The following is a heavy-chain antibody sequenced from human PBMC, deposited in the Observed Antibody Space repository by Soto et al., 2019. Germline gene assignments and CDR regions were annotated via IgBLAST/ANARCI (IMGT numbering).Heavy chain of an antibody. J-gene: IGHJ4*02. CDR3: TRRHCSGGGCYSDFAF. CDR2: IKTKVESYAT. Sequence: EVQLVESGGGLVQPGGSLKLSCAASGFTLSGFDLHWVRQASGEGLEWIGRIKTKVESYATEYAASVKGRFSISRDDSKNTAYLEMNSLETEDTAIYYCTRRHCSGGGCYSDFAFWGQGSLVTVSS. D-gene: IGHD2-15*01. V-gene: IGHV3-73*01. CDR1: GFTLSGFD.